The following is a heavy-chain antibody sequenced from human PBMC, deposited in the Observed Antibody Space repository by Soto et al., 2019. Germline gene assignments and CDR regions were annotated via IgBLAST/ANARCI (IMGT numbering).Heavy chain of an antibody. D-gene: IGHD2-21*02. J-gene: IGHJ6*02. CDR1: GGSISGYY. CDR3: TRDGDGRMTTNPNYYYGMDV. V-gene: IGHV4-59*01. Sequence: SDTLSLTCTVSGGSISGYYWSWIRQPTGKGLEWIGNVYYSGGAKYNPSVKRRVSISVDTSKNQFSLNLSSVTAADTAVYYCTRDGDGRMTTNPNYYYGMDVWGPGITVTVSS. CDR2: VYYSGGA.